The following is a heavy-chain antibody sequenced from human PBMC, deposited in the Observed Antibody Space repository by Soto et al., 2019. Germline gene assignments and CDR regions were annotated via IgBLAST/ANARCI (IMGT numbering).Heavy chain of an antibody. CDR1: GGSISSGGYY. Sequence: PSETLSLTCTVSGGSISSGGYYWSWIRQHPGKGLEWIGYIYYSGSTYYNPSLKSRVTISVDTSKNQFSLKLSSVTAADTAVYYCARAHRSKDIVVVVAATLDAFDIWGQGTMVTVSS. D-gene: IGHD2-15*01. J-gene: IGHJ3*02. CDR2: IYYSGST. V-gene: IGHV4-31*03. CDR3: ARAHRSKDIVVVVAATLDAFDI.